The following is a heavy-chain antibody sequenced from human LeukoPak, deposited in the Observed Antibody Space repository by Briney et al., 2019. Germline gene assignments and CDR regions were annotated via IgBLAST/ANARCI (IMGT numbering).Heavy chain of an antibody. CDR3: ARDMAGSSGPFDY. CDR2: IKQDGSEK. D-gene: IGHD6-19*01. Sequence: GGSLRLSCAASGFTFSSYWMSWVRQAPGKGLEWVANIKQDGSEKYYVDSVKGRFTISRDNAKNSLYLQMNSLRAEDTAVYYCARDMAGSSGPFDYWGQGTLVTVSS. CDR1: GFTFSSYW. V-gene: IGHV3-7*01. J-gene: IGHJ4*02.